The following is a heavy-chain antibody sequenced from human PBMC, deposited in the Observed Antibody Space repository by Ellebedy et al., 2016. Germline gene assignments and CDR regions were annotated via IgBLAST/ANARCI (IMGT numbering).Heavy chain of an antibody. J-gene: IGHJ6*02. CDR1: GFTFSSYS. V-gene: IGHV3-21*04. CDR3: ARDQVPVYHYGMDV. CDR2: ISSSSSYI. D-gene: IGHD3-10*01. Sequence: GGSLRLSCAASGFTFSSYSMNWVRQAPGKGLEWVSSISSSSSYIYYADSVKGRFTISRDNAKNSLYLQMNSLRAEDTAVYYCARDQVPVYHYGMDVWGQGTTVTVSS.